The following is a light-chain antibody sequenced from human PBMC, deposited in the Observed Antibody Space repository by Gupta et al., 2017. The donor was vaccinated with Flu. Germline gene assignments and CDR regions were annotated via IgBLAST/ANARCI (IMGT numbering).Light chain of an antibody. CDR1: SSEVGSDDY. J-gene: IGLJ3*02. Sequence: VTISCTGTSSEVGSDDYVSWYHHHPDKPHNLMIYEVSSRPAGVPARFSVSKSGNTASLTISGREEEEEADYYCYADAGTTTFVFGGGTKLTVI. V-gene: IGLV2-11*01. CDR2: EVS. CDR3: YADAGTTTFV.